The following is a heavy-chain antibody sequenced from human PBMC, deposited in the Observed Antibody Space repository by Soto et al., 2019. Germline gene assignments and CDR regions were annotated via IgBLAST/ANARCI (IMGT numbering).Heavy chain of an antibody. J-gene: IGHJ4*02. CDR1: GVPFSRYG. CDR2: ISYDGSTQ. V-gene: IGHV3-30*18. CDR3: AKDQGWFGELIF. D-gene: IGHD3-10*01. Sequence: LILSCAAAGVPFSRYGMQWFRQAPGKGLEWVAVISYDGSTQYYSDSVKGRFTISRDNSKNTLYLQRNSLRAEDTAVYYCAKDQGWFGELIFWGQGTLVPGSS.